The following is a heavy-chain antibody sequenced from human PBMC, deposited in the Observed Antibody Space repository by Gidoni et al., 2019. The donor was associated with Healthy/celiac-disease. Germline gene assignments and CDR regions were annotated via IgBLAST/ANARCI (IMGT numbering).Heavy chain of an antibody. CDR3: ARDTSSSWYYYYYGMDV. Sequence: QVQLVESGGGVGQPGRSLRLSCAVSGLTFRTNGMHWLGQAPGKGLAWVAVIWYDGSNKYYADSVKGRFTISRDNSKNTLYLQMNSLSAEDTAVYYCARDTSSSWYYYYYGMDVWGQGTTVTVSS. J-gene: IGHJ6*02. CDR2: IWYDGSNK. D-gene: IGHD6-13*01. CDR1: GLTFRTNG. V-gene: IGHV3-33*01.